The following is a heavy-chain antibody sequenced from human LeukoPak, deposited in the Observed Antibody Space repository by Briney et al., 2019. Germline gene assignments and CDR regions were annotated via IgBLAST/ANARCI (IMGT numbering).Heavy chain of an antibody. D-gene: IGHD6-19*01. J-gene: IGHJ4*02. CDR3: AKEGGLWLVHPYFDS. V-gene: IGHV3-23*01. Sequence: GGSLRLSCAASGFTFSSYAMSWVRQAPGKGLEWVSSISGSGGSTHYTDSVKGRFTISRDTSKNTLSLQMNSLRAEDTAIYYCAKEGGLWLVHPYFDSWGQGTLVTVSS. CDR2: ISGSGGST. CDR1: GFTFSSYA.